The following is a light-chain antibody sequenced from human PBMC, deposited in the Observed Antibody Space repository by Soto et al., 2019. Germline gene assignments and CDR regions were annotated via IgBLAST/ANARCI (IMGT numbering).Light chain of an antibody. CDR3: QQYETYPVT. CDR1: QSISTW. J-gene: IGKJ4*01. V-gene: IGKV1-5*03. Sequence: DIRMTQSPSTLSASVGDKVTITCRASQSISTWLAWYQQMPGTAPKVLISKASTLESGVPSRFSGSGSGPEFTLTISSLQPDDFATYYCQQYETYPVTFGGGTKVETK. CDR2: KAS.